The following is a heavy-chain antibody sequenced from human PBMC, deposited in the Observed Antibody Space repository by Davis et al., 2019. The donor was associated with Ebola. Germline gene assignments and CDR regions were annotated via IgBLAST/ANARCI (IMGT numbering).Heavy chain of an antibody. D-gene: IGHD1-26*01. CDR2: ISYNGGST. Sequence: GESLKISCSASGFTFTTYAMHWVRQAPGKGLEYVSAISYNGGSTYYADSVKGRFTISRDNSKNTLYLQMNGLRVDDTAIYYCAKDTSNIWFDIWGQGTMVTVSS. J-gene: IGHJ3*02. CDR1: GFTFTTYA. CDR3: AKDTSNIWFDI. V-gene: IGHV3-64D*08.